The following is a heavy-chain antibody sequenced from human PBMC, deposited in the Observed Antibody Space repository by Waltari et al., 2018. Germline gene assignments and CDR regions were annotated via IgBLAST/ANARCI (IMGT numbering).Heavy chain of an antibody. D-gene: IGHD3-3*01. V-gene: IGHV4-4*02. J-gene: IGHJ3*02. CDR1: GGSISSSNW. Sequence: QVQLQESGPGLVKPSGTLSLTCAVSGGSISSSNWWSWVRQPPGKGLEWIGEIYHSGSTNYNPSLKSRVTIAEDKAKNQFSLKLSSVTAADTAVYYCARGGYDFGSGYYQDAFDIWGQGTMVTVSS. CDR2: IYHSGST. CDR3: ARGGYDFGSGYYQDAFDI.